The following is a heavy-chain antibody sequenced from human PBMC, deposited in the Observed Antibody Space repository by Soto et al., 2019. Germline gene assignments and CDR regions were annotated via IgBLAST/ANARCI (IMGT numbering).Heavy chain of an antibody. V-gene: IGHV4-30-2*01. CDR2: IYHSGST. Sequence: SETLSLTCAVSGGSISSGGYSWSWIRQPPGKGLEWIGYIYHSGSTYYNPSLKSRVTISVDTSKNQFSLKLSSVTAADTAVYYCARVGVTNDAFDIWGQGTMVTVSS. CDR1: GGSISSGGYS. CDR3: ARVGVTNDAFDI. D-gene: IGHD4-4*01. J-gene: IGHJ3*02.